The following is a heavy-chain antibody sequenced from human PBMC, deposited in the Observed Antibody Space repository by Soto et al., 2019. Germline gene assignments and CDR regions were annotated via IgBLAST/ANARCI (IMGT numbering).Heavy chain of an antibody. CDR1: GASLSRYF. V-gene: IGHV4-59*01. CDR3: AREAVKDDFWSGYYSPYYYYYLDV. Sequence: QVQLQESGPGLVKPSETLSLTCTVSGASLSRYFWSWIRQPPGKGLEWIGYIYYSGSTNYNPSLKVRVTISVDTSKNQYSLNLRSATAADTAVYYCAREAVKDDFWSGYYSPYYYYYLDVWGKGTTVTVSS. D-gene: IGHD3-3*01. CDR2: IYYSGST. J-gene: IGHJ6*03.